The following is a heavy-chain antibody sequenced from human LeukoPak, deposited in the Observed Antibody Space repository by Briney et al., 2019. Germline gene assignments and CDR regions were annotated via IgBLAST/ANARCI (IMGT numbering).Heavy chain of an antibody. V-gene: IGHV4-30-2*01. CDR1: GGSISSGGYS. J-gene: IGHJ5*02. CDR2: IYHSGST. D-gene: IGHD2-15*01. CDR3: ARARVVVAATFRAYWFDP. Sequence: SETLSLTCAVSGGSISSGGYSWSWIRQPPGKGLEWIGYIYHSGSTYYNPSLKSRVTISVDRSKNQFSLKLSSVTAADTAVYYCARARVVVAATFRAYWFDPWGQGTLVTVSS.